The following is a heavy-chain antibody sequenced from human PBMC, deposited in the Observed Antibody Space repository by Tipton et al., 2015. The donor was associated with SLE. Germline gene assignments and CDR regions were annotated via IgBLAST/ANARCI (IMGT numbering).Heavy chain of an antibody. CDR1: GGSISSSSYY. CDR3: AIQVGHFDY. CDR2: IHYSGTT. D-gene: IGHD1-26*01. Sequence: LRLSCTVSGGSISSSSYYWGWIRQPPGEVLEWIGSIHYSGTTNYNPSLKSRVTISVDTSKNQFSLKLSSMTAADTAVYYCAIQVGHFDYWGQGTLVTVSS. V-gene: IGHV4-39*07. J-gene: IGHJ4*02.